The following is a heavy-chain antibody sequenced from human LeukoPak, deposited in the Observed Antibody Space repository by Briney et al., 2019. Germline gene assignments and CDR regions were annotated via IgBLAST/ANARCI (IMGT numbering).Heavy chain of an antibody. D-gene: IGHD3-16*01. V-gene: IGHV3-33*01. CDR2: IWNAGTNT. Sequence: GGSLRLSCAASGFSFSTYGMHWVRQAPGKGLEWVALIWNAGTNTYYADSVKGRFTISRDNSKNTLYLQMNSLRAEDTAVYYCVGDTPPGGDFYLDYWGQGTLVIVYS. CDR3: VGDTPPGGDFYLDY. J-gene: IGHJ4*02. CDR1: GFSFSTYG.